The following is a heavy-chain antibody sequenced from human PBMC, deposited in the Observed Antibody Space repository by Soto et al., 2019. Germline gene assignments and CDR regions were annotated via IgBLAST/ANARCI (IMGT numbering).Heavy chain of an antibody. Sequence: SETLSLTCTVSGGSISSYYWSWIRQPPGKGLEWIGYIYYSGSTNYNPSLKSRVTISVDTSKNQFSLKLSSVTAADTAVYYCASGGRCYYYMDVWGKGTTDTVSS. CDR3: ASGGRCYYYMDV. J-gene: IGHJ6*03. V-gene: IGHV4-59*08. CDR1: GGSISSYY. CDR2: IYYSGST. D-gene: IGHD6-19*01.